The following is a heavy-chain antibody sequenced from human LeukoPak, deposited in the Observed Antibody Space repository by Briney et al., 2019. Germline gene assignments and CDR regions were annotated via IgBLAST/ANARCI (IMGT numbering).Heavy chain of an antibody. Sequence: PGGSLRLSCAASGFTFSSYAMSWVRQAPGKGLEWVSAISGSGGSTYYADSVKGRFTISRDNSKNTLYLQMNSLKAGDTPEYYCPTEPLGSTVTFDYWGQRTLVTVSS. CDR1: GFTFSSYA. CDR2: ISGSGGST. CDR3: PTEPLGSTVTFDY. V-gene: IGHV3-23*01. D-gene: IGHD4-11*01. J-gene: IGHJ4*02.